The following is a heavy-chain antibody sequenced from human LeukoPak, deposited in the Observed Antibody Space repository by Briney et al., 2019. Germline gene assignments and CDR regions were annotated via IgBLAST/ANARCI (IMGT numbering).Heavy chain of an antibody. Sequence: GGSLRLSCAASGFTFSPYYMHWVRQAPGKGLVWVSRIDNVGSVTSYADSVRGRFTISRDNSKNTLYLQMNSLRREDTAMYYCARDRFPYDILTGQDCWGQGTLVTVSS. J-gene: IGHJ4*02. CDR1: GFTFSPYY. V-gene: IGHV3-74*01. CDR3: ARDRFPYDILTGQDC. D-gene: IGHD3-9*01. CDR2: IDNVGSVT.